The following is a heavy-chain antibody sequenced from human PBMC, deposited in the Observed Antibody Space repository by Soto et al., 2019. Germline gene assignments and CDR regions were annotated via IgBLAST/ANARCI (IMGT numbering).Heavy chain of an antibody. D-gene: IGHD7-27*01. CDR1: GANGGTSD. J-gene: IGHJ5*02. V-gene: IGHV3-21*01. Sequence: GGLRRSGAPSGANGGTSDMSWVLQPPGGEHEPVSYISSGNKYIYYADSVKGRFTVSRDNAKNSLYLQMNSLRAEDTAVYYCKRTALAGSTGLDTWGER. CDR2: ISSGNKYI. CDR3: KRTALAGSTGLDT.